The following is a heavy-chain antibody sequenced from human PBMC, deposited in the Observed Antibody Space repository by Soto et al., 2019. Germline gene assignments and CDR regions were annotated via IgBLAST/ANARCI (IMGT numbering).Heavy chain of an antibody. CDR1: GYSFTSYW. CDR3: ATPWLQSQYFYGMDV. CDR2: IYPGDSDT. Sequence: PGESLKISCKGSGYSFTSYWIGWVRQMPGKGLEWMGIIYPGDSDTRYSPSFQGQVTISADKSISTAYLQWSSLKASDTAMYYCATPWLQSQYFYGMDVWGQGTTVTVSS. V-gene: IGHV5-51*01. D-gene: IGHD5-12*01. J-gene: IGHJ6*02.